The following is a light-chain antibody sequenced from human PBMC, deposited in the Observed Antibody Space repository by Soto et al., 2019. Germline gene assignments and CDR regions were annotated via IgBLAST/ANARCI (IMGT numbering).Light chain of an antibody. CDR3: QQRSNWPPLT. CDR1: QSVSSY. V-gene: IGKV3-11*01. Sequence: EIVLTQSPATLSLSPGERATLSCRASQSVSSYLAWYQQKPGQAPGLLIYDASNRATGIPARFSGSGSGTHFTLPISSLEPEDFAVYYGQQRSNWPPLTFGGGTKVEIK. CDR2: DAS. J-gene: IGKJ4*01.